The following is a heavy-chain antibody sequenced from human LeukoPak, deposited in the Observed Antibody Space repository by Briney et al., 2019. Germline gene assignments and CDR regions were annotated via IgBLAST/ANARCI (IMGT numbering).Heavy chain of an antibody. J-gene: IGHJ4*02. CDR1: GYTFTGYY. V-gene: IGHV1-2*02. CDR3: ARGSFGYSSGWYVLGY. CDR2: INPNSGGT. D-gene: IGHD6-19*01. Sequence: ASVKVSCKASGYTFTGYYMHWVRHAPGQGLEWMGWINPNSGGTNYAQKFQGRVTMTRDTSISTAYMELSRLRSDDTAVYYCARGSFGYSSGWYVLGYWGQGTLVTVSS.